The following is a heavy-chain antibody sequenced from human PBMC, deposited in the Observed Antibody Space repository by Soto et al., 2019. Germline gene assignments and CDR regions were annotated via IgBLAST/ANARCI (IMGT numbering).Heavy chain of an antibody. Sequence: QVQLVQSGAEVKKPGSSVKVSCKASGGTFSSYAISWVRQAPGQGLEWMGGIIPIFGTSNYAQKFQGRVTITADESTSTAYMELSRLRSEDTAVYYGASQMRVTGTYEHYYGMEVWGQETTVTVSS. CDR1: GGTFSSYA. CDR3: ASQMRVTGTYEHYYGMEV. J-gene: IGHJ6*02. D-gene: IGHD1-7*01. CDR2: IIPIFGTS. V-gene: IGHV1-69*12.